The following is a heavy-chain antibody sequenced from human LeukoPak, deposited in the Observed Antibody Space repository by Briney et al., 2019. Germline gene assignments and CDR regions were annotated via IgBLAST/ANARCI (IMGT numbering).Heavy chain of an antibody. CDR2: IIPIFGTA. CDR3: ASNLLYCSSTSCYFDY. J-gene: IGHJ4*02. CDR1: GGTFSSYA. V-gene: IGHV1-69*13. D-gene: IGHD2-2*01. Sequence: SVKVSCKTSGGTFSSYAISWVRQAPGQGLEWMGGIIPIFGTANYAQKFQGRVTITADESTSTAYMELSSLRSEGTAVYYCASNLLYCSSTSCYFDYWGQGTLVTVSS.